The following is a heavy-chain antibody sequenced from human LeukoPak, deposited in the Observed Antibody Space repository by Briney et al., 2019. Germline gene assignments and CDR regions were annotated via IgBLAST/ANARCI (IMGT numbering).Heavy chain of an antibody. D-gene: IGHD3-16*01. Sequence: SETLSLTCTVSGGSISSSSYYWGWVRQPPGKGLEWIGSVFSSGSTYYTPSLKSPVTISVDTSKNQFSLKLSSVTAADTAVYYCARLPWGAYSSFDPWGQGTLVTVSS. CDR3: ARLPWGAYSSFDP. CDR1: GGSISSSSYY. CDR2: VFSSGST. J-gene: IGHJ5*02. V-gene: IGHV4-39*01.